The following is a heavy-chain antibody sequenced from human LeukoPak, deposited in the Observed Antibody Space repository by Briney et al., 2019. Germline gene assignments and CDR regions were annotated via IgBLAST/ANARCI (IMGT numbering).Heavy chain of an antibody. CDR3: ARVNSEWLVPDY. J-gene: IGHJ4*02. Sequence: PGGSLRLSCAASGFTFSSYAMSWVRQAPGKGLEWVSAISGSGGSTYYADSVKGRFTISRDNSKNTLYLQMNSLRAEDTAVYYCARVNSEWLVPDYWGQGTLVTVSS. CDR2: ISGSGGST. D-gene: IGHD6-19*01. CDR1: GFTFSSYA. V-gene: IGHV3-23*01.